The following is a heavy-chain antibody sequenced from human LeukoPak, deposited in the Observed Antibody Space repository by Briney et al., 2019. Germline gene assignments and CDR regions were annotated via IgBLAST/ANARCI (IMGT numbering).Heavy chain of an antibody. CDR1: GGSISSSSYY. V-gene: IGHV4-39*01. CDR3: ATLRSITVIVVVSPDLFDY. CDR2: IYYSGST. D-gene: IGHD3-22*01. J-gene: IGHJ4*02. Sequence: SETLSLTCTVSGGSISSSSYYWGWIRQPPGKGLEWVGSIYYSGSTYYNPSLKGRVAISVDTSKNQFSLKLSSVTAADTAVYYCATLRSITVIVVVSPDLFDYWGQGTLVTVSS.